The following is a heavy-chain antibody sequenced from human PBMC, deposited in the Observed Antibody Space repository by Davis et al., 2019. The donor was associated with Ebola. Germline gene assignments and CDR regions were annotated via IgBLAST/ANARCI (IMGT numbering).Heavy chain of an antibody. CDR2: ISSSSNYI. Sequence: GGSLRLSCAASGFTFSSNSMNWVRQAPGKGLEWVSFISSSSNYIYYADSVKGRFTVSRDNAKNSLYLQMNSLRAEDTAVYYCVKGGSYYGSGNYWVRYYGMDVWGQGTTVTVSS. CDR1: GFTFSSNS. D-gene: IGHD3-10*01. CDR3: VKGGSYYGSGNYWVRYYGMDV. J-gene: IGHJ6*02. V-gene: IGHV3-21*01.